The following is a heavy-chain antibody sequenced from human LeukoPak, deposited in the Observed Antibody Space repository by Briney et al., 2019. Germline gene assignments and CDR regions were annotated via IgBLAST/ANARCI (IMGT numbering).Heavy chain of an antibody. CDR2: INPNSGGT. Sequence: ASVKVSCKASGYPFTVYYMHWLRQAPGQGLEWVGWINPNSGGTDHAQKFRGRVTLTRDTSISTAYMELSRLRSDDTAVYYCARRYYYDSSGYVYWGQGTLVTVSS. V-gene: IGHV1-2*02. CDR3: ARRYYYDSSGYVY. CDR1: GYPFTVYY. J-gene: IGHJ4*02. D-gene: IGHD3-22*01.